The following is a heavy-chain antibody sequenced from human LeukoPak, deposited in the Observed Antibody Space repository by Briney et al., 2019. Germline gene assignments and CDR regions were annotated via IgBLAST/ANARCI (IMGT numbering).Heavy chain of an antibody. CDR2: ITGDGTTT. V-gene: IGHV3-23*01. J-gene: IGHJ4*02. CDR3: AKMQGYFDY. CDR1: GFTVSSYG. Sequence: GGSLRLSCAASGFTVSSYGMSWVRQAPGKGLQWVSAITGDGTTTFYADSVKGRFTISRDNSKNMLYLQMSSLRAEDTAIYYCAKMQGYFDYWGQGTLVPVSS.